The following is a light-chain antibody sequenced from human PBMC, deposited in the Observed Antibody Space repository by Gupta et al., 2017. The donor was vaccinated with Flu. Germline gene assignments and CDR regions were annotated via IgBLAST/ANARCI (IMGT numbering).Light chain of an antibody. CDR2: GAS. Sequence: PRLLIYGASTRAADTPDRFRGSGSGTDFTLTISRLDPEDFAIYFCQQYAGSPPTFGPGAKVDIK. CDR3: QQYAGSPPT. J-gene: IGKJ1*01. V-gene: IGKV3-20*01.